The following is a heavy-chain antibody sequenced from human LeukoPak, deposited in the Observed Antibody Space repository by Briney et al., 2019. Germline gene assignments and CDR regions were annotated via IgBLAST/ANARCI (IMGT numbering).Heavy chain of an antibody. CDR1: GYTFTGYY. CDR2: INPNSGGT. J-gene: IGHJ4*02. Sequence: ASVKVSCEASGYTFTGYYMHWVRQAPGQGLEWMGWINPNSGGTNYAQKFQGRVTMTRDTSISTAYMELSRLRSDDTAVYYCARARTRGDGSYSFWGQGTLVTVSS. V-gene: IGHV1-2*02. D-gene: IGHD1-26*01. CDR3: ARARTRGDGSYSF.